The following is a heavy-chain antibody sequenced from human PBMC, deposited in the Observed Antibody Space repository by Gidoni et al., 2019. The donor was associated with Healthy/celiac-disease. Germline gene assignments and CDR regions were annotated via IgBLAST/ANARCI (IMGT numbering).Heavy chain of an antibody. CDR2: IYYSGST. D-gene: IGHD3-3*01. J-gene: IGHJ5*02. Sequence: HVQLQESGPGLVKPSEPLSLPCTVSGGSVSSGSYYWSWILQPPGKGLEWSGYIYYSGSTNYNPSLKSRVTISVDTSKNQFSLKLSSVTAADTAVYYWAPYDFWANWFDPWGQGTLVTVSS. CDR3: APYDFWANWFDP. CDR1: GGSVSSGSYY. V-gene: IGHV4-61*01.